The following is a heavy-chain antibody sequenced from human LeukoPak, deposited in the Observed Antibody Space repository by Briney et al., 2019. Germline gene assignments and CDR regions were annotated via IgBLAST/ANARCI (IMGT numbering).Heavy chain of an antibody. CDR2: IYHSGNT. CDR1: GCSISSGHY. D-gene: IGHD5/OR15-5a*01. Sequence: SETLSLTCTVSGCSISSGHYWGWIRQPPGKGLEWIGSIYHSGNTYYNPSLKSRVTISVDPPKNQFSVKLSSVTAADTAVYYCARDAGSTILYYYMDVWGKGTTVTVSS. CDR3: ARDAGSTILYYYMDV. V-gene: IGHV4-38-2*02. J-gene: IGHJ6*03.